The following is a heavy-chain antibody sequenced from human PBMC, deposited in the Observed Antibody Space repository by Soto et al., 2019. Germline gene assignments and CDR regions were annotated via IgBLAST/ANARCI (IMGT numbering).Heavy chain of an antibody. CDR2: IYWDDDK. CDR3: AHRSPVTTSDS. J-gene: IGHJ4*02. D-gene: IGHD4-17*01. V-gene: IGHV2-5*02. CDR1: GFSLSTSGVG. Sequence: QITLKESGPTLVKPTQTLTLTCTFSGFSLSTSGVGVGWIRQPPGKALEWLALIYWDDDKRYSPSLKSRLTXTXDTSKNQVVLTMTNMDPVDTATYYYAHRSPVTTSDSWGQGTLVTVSS.